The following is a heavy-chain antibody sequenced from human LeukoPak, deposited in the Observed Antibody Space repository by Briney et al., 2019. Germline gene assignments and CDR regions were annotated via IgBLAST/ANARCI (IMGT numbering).Heavy chain of an antibody. Sequence: SETLSLTCAVYGGSFSGYYWSWIRQPPGKGLEWIGEINHSESPNYNPSLKSRLTISVDTSKNQFSLKLSSVNAADTAVYYCARGQAAVSSEGYDYWGQGTLVTVSS. CDR2: INHSESP. D-gene: IGHD5/OR15-5a*01. CDR3: ARGQAAVSSEGYDY. J-gene: IGHJ4*02. CDR1: GGSFSGYY. V-gene: IGHV4-34*01.